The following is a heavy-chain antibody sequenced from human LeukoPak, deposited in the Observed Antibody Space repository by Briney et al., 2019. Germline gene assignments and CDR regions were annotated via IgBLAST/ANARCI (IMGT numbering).Heavy chain of an antibody. V-gene: IGHV3-48*04. CDR2: ISSSSSTI. J-gene: IGHJ4*02. D-gene: IGHD1-26*01. Sequence: GGSLRLSCAASGFTFSSYSMNWVRQAPGKGLEWVSYISSSSSTIYYADSVKGRFTISRDNAKNSLYLQMNSLRPEDTAVYYCAKDGVGATFETYYFDYWGQGTLVTVSS. CDR1: GFTFSSYS. CDR3: AKDGVGATFETYYFDY.